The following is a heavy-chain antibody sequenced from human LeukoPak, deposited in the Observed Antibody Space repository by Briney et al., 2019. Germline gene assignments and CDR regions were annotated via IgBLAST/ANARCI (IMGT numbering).Heavy chain of an antibody. Sequence: PSETLSLTCTVSGGSISGDYYWSWIRQPPGKGLEWIGYIYYSGSTYYNPSLKSRVTISVDTSKNQFSLKLSSVTAADTAVYYCARDRGWLHYYDSSGHHFDYWGQGTLVTVSS. V-gene: IGHV4-30-4*01. CDR1: GGSISGDYY. CDR3: ARDRGWLHYYDSSGHHFDY. CDR2: IYYSGST. D-gene: IGHD3-22*01. J-gene: IGHJ4*02.